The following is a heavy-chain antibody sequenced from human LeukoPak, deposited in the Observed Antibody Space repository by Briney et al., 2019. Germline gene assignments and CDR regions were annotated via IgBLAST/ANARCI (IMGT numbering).Heavy chain of an antibody. CDR1: GFTFSSYS. V-gene: IGHV3-21*01. CDR3: ARDGGVGRIAVAGTFDY. D-gene: IGHD6-19*01. J-gene: IGHJ4*02. CDR2: ISSSCSYI. Sequence: PGGSLRLSCAASGFTFSSYSMNWVRQAPGKGLEWVSSISSSCSYIYYADSVKGRFTISRDNAKNSLYLQMNSLRAEDTAVYYCARDGGVGRIAVAGTFDYWGQGTLVTVSS.